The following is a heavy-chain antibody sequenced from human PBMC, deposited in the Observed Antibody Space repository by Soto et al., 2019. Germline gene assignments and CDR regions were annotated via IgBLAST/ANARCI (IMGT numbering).Heavy chain of an antibody. CDR1: GGSISSGGYS. D-gene: IGHD3-10*01. Sequence: SETLSLTCAVSGGSISSGGYSWSWIRQPPGKGLEWIGYIYHSGSTYYNPSLKSRVTISVDRSKNQFSLKLSSVTAADTAAYYCARVRAMVRGVYGMDVWGQGTTVTVSS. V-gene: IGHV4-30-2*01. CDR3: ARVRAMVRGVYGMDV. J-gene: IGHJ6*02. CDR2: IYHSGST.